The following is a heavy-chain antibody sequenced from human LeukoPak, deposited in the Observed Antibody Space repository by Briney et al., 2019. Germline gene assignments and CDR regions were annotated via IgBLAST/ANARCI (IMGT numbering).Heavy chain of an antibody. Sequence: GGSLRLSCAASGXTFSSYGMHWVRQAPGKGLEWVAVISYDGSNKYYADSVKGRFTISRDNSKNTLYLQMNSLRAEDTAVYYCAKGERGYSYGPLGYYGMDVWGQGTTVTVSS. CDR3: AKGERGYSYGPLGYYGMDV. CDR1: GXTFSSYG. D-gene: IGHD5-18*01. J-gene: IGHJ6*02. CDR2: ISYDGSNK. V-gene: IGHV3-30*18.